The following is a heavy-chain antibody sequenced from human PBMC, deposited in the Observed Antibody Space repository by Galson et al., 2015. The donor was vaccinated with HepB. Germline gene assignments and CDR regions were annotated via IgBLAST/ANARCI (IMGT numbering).Heavy chain of an antibody. V-gene: IGHV3-30*01. CDR1: GFTFSNYI. J-gene: IGHJ4*02. CDR3: AREASIAAGDSGLFDY. CDR2: ISYDGNNK. Sequence: SLRLSCAASGFTFSNYILHWVRQAPGKGLKWVAVISYDGNNKYYADSVEGRFTISRDNSKNTLYLQMNSLRADDTAVYYCAREASIAAGDSGLFDYWGQGTLVTVSS. D-gene: IGHD6-13*01.